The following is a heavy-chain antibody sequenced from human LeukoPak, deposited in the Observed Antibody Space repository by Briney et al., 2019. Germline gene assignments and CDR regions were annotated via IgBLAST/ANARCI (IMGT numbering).Heavy chain of an antibody. V-gene: IGHV4-39*01. Sequence: SETLSLTCTVSGGSISIISYYWGWIRQPPGKGLEWIGSIYYSGATYYNPSLKGRLTISVDTSQTQFSLKPSSVTAADTAVYYCARMSCSGGSCHGYYYYGMDVWGQGTTVTVSS. J-gene: IGHJ6*02. D-gene: IGHD2-15*01. CDR2: IYYSGAT. CDR3: ARMSCSGGSCHGYYYYGMDV. CDR1: GGSISIISYY.